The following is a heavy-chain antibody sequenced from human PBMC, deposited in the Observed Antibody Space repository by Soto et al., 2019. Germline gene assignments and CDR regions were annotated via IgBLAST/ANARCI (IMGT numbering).Heavy chain of an antibody. Sequence: QVQLVQSGAEVKKPGSSVKVSCKASGGTFSSYAISWVRQAPGQGLEWMGGIIPIFGTANYAQKFQGRVTITADESTSTAYMELSSLRAEDTAVYYCARANEGFFGVVPYYYGMDVWGQGTTVTVSS. CDR2: IIPIFGTA. CDR1: GGTFSSYA. CDR3: ARANEGFFGVVPYYYGMDV. J-gene: IGHJ6*02. V-gene: IGHV1-69*01. D-gene: IGHD3-3*01.